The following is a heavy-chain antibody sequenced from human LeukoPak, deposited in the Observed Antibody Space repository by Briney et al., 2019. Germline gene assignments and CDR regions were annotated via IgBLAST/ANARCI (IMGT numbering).Heavy chain of an antibody. J-gene: IGHJ4*02. CDR2: IWYDGSNK. V-gene: IGHV3-33*06. CDR1: GFTFSSYG. Sequence: GRSPRLSCAASGFTFSSYGMHWVRQAPGKGLEWVAVIWYDGSNKYYADSVKGRFTISRDNSKNTLYLQMNSLRAEDTAVYYCAKDFTVGATTPPFFFDYWGQGTLVTVSS. CDR3: AKDFTVGATTPPFFFDY. D-gene: IGHD1-26*01.